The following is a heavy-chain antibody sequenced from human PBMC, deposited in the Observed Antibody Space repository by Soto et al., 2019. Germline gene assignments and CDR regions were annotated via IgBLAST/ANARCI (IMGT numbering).Heavy chain of an antibody. CDR1: GDSVSGSSGT. Sequence: SQTLSLTCVISGDSVSGSSGTWNWIRQSPSRGLEWLGRTFFRSKWYSDYAISVRSRITINPDTSRNQLSLQLNSVTPDDTAVNYCARAIAVRPYAFDIRGQGTMVTVSS. D-gene: IGHD6-19*01. CDR3: ARAIAVRPYAFDI. J-gene: IGHJ3*02. V-gene: IGHV6-1*01. CDR2: TFFRSKWYS.